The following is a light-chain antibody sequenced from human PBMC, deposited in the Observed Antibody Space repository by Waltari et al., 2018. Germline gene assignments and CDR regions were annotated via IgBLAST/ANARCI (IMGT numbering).Light chain of an antibody. J-gene: IGLJ2*01. CDR1: SSNIGSPR. V-gene: IGLV1-44*01. CDR3: AAWDDSLNGVV. CDR2: SNN. Sequence: QSVVTQPPSASGTPGQRVTISCSGSSSNIGSPRVNWYPQLPGTAPKLLIYSNNQWPSGVPDRFSGSKSGTSASLAISGLQSEDEADYYCAAWDDSLNGVVFGGGTKLTVL.